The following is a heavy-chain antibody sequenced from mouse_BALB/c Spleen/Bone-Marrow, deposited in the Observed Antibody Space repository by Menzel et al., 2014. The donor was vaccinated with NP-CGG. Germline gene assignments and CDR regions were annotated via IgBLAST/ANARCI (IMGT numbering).Heavy chain of an antibody. CDR1: GYTFTRYW. D-gene: IGHD2-1*01. Sequence: QVQLQQSGAELAKPGASVRMSCKASGYTFTRYWMHWVKQRPGQGLEWIGYINPSTGDTEYNQKFKDKATLTADMSSSTAYMQLSSLTSEDSAVYYCARGNYEAMDSWGQGTSVTVSS. J-gene: IGHJ4*01. V-gene: IGHV1-7*01. CDR3: ARGNYEAMDS. CDR2: INPSTGDT.